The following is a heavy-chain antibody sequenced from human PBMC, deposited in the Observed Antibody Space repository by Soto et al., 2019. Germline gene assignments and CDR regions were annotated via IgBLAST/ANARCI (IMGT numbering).Heavy chain of an antibody. CDR2: FDPEDGET. CDR3: ATDLLHYDILTTGYLNWFDP. Sequence: ASVKVSCKVSGYTLTELSMHWVRQAPGKGLEWTGGFDPEDGETIYAQKFQGRVTMTEDTSTDTAYMELSSLRSEDTAVYYCATDLLHYDILTTGYLNWFDPWGQGTLVTVSS. D-gene: IGHD3-9*01. CDR1: GYTLTELS. J-gene: IGHJ5*02. V-gene: IGHV1-24*01.